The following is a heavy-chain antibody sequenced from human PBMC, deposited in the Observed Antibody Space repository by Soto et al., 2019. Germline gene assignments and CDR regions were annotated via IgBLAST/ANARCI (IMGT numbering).Heavy chain of an antibody. CDR3: ASLQTGTTKNFDY. D-gene: IGHD1-1*01. V-gene: IGHV4-34*01. Sequence: QVQLQQWGAGLLKPSETLSLTCAVYGGSFSGYYWSWIRQPPGKGLEWIGEINHSGSTNYNPSLKSRVTISVDTSKNQFSLKLSSVTAADTAVYYCASLQTGTTKNFDYWGQGTLVTVSS. CDR2: INHSGST. CDR1: GGSFSGYY. J-gene: IGHJ4*02.